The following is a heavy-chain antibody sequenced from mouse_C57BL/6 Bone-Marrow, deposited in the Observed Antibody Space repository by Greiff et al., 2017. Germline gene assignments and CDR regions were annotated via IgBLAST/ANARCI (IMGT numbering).Heavy chain of an antibody. CDR3: TSPIYYGNYPGYWYFDV. Sequence: EVKLMESGGGLVQPGGSMKLSCAASGFTFSDAWMDWVRQSPEKGLEWVAEIRNKANNHATYYAESVKGRFTISRDDSKSSVYLQMNSLRAEDTGIYYCTSPIYYGNYPGYWYFDVWGTGTTVTVSS. CDR1: GFTFSDAW. V-gene: IGHV6-6*01. J-gene: IGHJ1*03. CDR2: IRNKANNHAT. D-gene: IGHD2-1*01.